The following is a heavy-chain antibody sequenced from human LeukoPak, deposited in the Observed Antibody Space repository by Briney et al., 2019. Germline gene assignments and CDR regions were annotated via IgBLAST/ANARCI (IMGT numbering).Heavy chain of an antibody. V-gene: IGHV4-61*02. Sequence: PSQTLSLTCTVSSGSITSGGYYWRWIRQSAGKGLEWIGRVHPSGSTNYNPSLKSRVTISVDTSKNQFSLELSSVTAADTAVYYCVRGGDTGNWGYYFDFWGQGTLVTVSS. CDR3: VRGGDTGNWGYYFDF. J-gene: IGHJ4*02. D-gene: IGHD7-27*01. CDR2: VHPSGST. CDR1: SGSITSGGYY.